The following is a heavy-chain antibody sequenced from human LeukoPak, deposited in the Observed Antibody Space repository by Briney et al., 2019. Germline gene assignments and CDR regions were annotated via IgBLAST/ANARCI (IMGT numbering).Heavy chain of an antibody. V-gene: IGHV1-69*04. CDR3: ARARTTEAFDI. CDR1: GGTFSSYA. J-gene: IGHJ3*02. D-gene: IGHD4-17*01. CDR2: IIPILGIA. Sequence: VASVKVSCKASGGTFSSYAISWVRQAPGQGLEWMGRIIPILGIANYAQKFQGRVTITTDESTSTAYMELSSLRSEDTAVYYCARARTTEAFDIWGQGTMVTVSS.